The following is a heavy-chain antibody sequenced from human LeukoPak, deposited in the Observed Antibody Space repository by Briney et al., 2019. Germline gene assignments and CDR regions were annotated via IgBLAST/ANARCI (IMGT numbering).Heavy chain of an antibody. V-gene: IGHV3-23*01. D-gene: IGHD3-16*02. Sequence: GGSLRLSCAASGFTFSTYAMSRVRQAPGRGLEWVSGICGSGGCTYYADSVKGRFTISRDNSKNTLYLQMNSLRVEDTAVYYCASTPFYDYVWGSYRYRGLFDNWGQGTLVSVSS. J-gene: IGHJ4*02. CDR2: ICGSGGCT. CDR3: ASTPFYDYVWGSYRYRGLFDN. CDR1: GFTFSTYA.